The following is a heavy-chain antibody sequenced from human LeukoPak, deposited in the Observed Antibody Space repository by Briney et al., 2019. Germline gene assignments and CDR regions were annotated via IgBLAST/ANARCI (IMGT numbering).Heavy chain of an antibody. CDR2: ISAYNGNT. CDR1: GYTFTSYG. V-gene: IGHV1-18*01. CDR3: ARDYYDSSGYYYGPGAFDI. Sequence: ASVKVSCKASGYTFTSYGISWVRQAPGQGLEWMGWISAYNGNTNYAQKLQGRVTMTTDTSTSTGYMELRSLRSDDTAVYYCARDYYDSSGYYYGPGAFDIWGQETMVTVSS. D-gene: IGHD3-22*01. J-gene: IGHJ3*02.